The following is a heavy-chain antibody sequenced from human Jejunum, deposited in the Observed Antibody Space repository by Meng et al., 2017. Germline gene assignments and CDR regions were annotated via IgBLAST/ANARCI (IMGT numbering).Heavy chain of an antibody. CDR1: GGSISSYY. CDR2: ITAGGKI. J-gene: IGHJ4*02. CDR3: AKGVYGAYFDH. Sequence: SETLSLTCSVSGGSISSYYWSWVRQPPGNRLEWMAYITAGGKIEYNPSLNSRVTISLDTSKHQFSLKLSSVTAADTAVYFCAKGVYGAYFDHWGQGTPVTVSS. D-gene: IGHD5/OR15-5a*01. V-gene: IGHV4-4*08.